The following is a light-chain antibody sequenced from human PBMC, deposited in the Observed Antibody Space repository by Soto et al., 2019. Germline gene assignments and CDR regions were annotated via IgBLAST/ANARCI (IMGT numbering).Light chain of an antibody. CDR2: KAS. J-gene: IGKJ5*01. Sequence: DIQMTQSPSTLSASVGDRVTITCRASQSISNWLAWYQQKPGKAPKLLIYKASTLKSGVPSRFSGSGSGTEFTLTINSLQPEDFATYYCQQLRDYPITFGQGTRLEIK. CDR3: QQLRDYPIT. CDR1: QSISNW. V-gene: IGKV1-5*03.